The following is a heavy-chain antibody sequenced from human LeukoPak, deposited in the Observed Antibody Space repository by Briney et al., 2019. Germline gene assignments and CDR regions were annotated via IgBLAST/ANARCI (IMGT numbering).Heavy chain of an antibody. V-gene: IGHV1-69*13. J-gene: IGHJ4*02. Sequence: SVKVSCKASGGIFSSSALNWVRQAPGQGLAWMGGIIPMFHSANYTQKFQGRLSITADESTRTVYMELSSLRFEDTAVYYCASYSDNMYWGQGTLVTVSS. CDR3: ASYSDNMY. D-gene: IGHD4-17*01. CDR1: GGIFSSSA. CDR2: IIPMFHSA.